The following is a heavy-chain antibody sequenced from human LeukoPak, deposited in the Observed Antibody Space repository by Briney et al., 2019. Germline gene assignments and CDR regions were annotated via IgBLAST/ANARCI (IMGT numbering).Heavy chain of an antibody. CDR3: ARAEVLPDFFDSSGGFDY. CDR1: GGSISSSY. V-gene: IGHV4-59*01. J-gene: IGHJ4*02. CDR2: IYYSGST. Sequence: SETLSLTCTVSGGSISSSYWSWIRQPPRKGLEWIGYIYYSGSTNYNPSLKSRVTISVDTSKNQFSLKLSSVTAADTAVYYCARAEVLPDFFDSSGGFDYWGQGTLVTVSS. D-gene: IGHD3-22*01.